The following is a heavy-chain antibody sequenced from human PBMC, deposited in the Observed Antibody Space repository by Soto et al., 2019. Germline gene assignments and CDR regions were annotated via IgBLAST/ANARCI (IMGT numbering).Heavy chain of an antibody. Sequence: QVQLVQSGAEVKKPGSSVKVSCKASGGTFNRYAISWLRQAPGQGPEWMGGITPMFGIGNYAQKFQGRVTVAADDSTTTVHRELRRLTCDDTAVYYCAQPLGSAVAGPGRFDLWGRGTRVIVSS. V-gene: IGHV1-69*12. CDR3: AQPLGSAVAGPGRFDL. CDR2: ITPMFGIG. CDR1: GGTFNRYA. D-gene: IGHD6-19*01. J-gene: IGHJ2*01.